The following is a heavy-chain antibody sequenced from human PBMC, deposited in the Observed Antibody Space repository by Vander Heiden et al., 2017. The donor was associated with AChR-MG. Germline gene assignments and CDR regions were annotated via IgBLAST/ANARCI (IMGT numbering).Heavy chain of an antibody. D-gene: IGHD1-26*01. CDR3: ARGRKATKDYFDY. CDR2: IIPIFGTA. V-gene: IGHV1-69*06. Sequence: QVQLVQSGAEVKKPGSSVKVSCKASAGTFSSYAIRWVRRAPGQGLEWMGGIIPIFGTAHYAQKFQGRVTITADKSTSTAYMELSSVRSEDTAMYYCARGRKATKDYFDYWGQGTLVTDSS. CDR1: AGTFSSYA. J-gene: IGHJ4*02.